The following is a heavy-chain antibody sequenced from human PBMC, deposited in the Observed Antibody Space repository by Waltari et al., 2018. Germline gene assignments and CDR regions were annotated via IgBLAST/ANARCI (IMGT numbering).Heavy chain of an antibody. CDR2: ISGRCINK. Sequence: EVQLVESGGGLVQAGGSLRLSCAASGFTFSSYEMNWVRQVPGKGLEWISYISGRCINKYHTDSVKGRFTISRDNAKNSLSLQMYSLRVEDTAVYYCVRNAVWSGPDCWGQGTLVTVSS. J-gene: IGHJ4*02. D-gene: IGHD3-3*01. CDR3: VRNAVWSGPDC. CDR1: GFTFSSYE. V-gene: IGHV3-48*03.